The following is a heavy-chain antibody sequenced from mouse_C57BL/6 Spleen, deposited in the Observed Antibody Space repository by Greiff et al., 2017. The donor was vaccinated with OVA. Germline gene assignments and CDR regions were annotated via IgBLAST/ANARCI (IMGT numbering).Heavy chain of an antibody. CDR3: ARTAQADFDY. Sequence: VKLMESGPELVKPGASVTISCKASGYAFSSSWMNWVKQRPGTGLAWIGRLYPGDGDTNSNGKFKGKATLTADKSSSTAYMQLSSLTSEDSAVYFCARTAQADFDYWGQGTTLTVSS. CDR2: LYPGDGDT. D-gene: IGHD3-2*02. J-gene: IGHJ2*01. V-gene: IGHV1-82*01. CDR1: GYAFSSSW.